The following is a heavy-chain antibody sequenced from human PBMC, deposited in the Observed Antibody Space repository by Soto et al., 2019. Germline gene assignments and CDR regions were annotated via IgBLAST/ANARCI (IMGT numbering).Heavy chain of an antibody. Sequence: QITLKESGPTLVKPTQTLTLTCTFSGFSLSTSGVGVGWIRQPPGKALEWLALTYWDDDKRYSPSLKSRLTISKDTSKNQVVLTMTNMDPVDTATYYCAHRQRTVYFDYWGQGTLVTVSS. V-gene: IGHV2-5*02. CDR2: TYWDDDK. D-gene: IGHD4-17*01. CDR3: AHRQRTVYFDY. J-gene: IGHJ4*02. CDR1: GFSLSTSGVG.